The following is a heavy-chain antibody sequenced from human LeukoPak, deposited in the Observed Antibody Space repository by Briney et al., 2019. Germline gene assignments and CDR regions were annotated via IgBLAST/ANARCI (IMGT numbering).Heavy chain of an antibody. D-gene: IGHD4-23*01. J-gene: IGHJ4*02. CDR1: GFTFSIYS. CDR2: ISSTSSYI. Sequence: PGGSLRLSCAASGFTFSIYSMNWVRQAPGKGLEWVSSISSTSSYIYCAYSVKGRFTISRDNAKNSLYLQMNSLRVEDTAVYYRARAFSATVVTPSYWGQGTLVTVSS. V-gene: IGHV3-21*01. CDR3: ARAFSATVVTPSY.